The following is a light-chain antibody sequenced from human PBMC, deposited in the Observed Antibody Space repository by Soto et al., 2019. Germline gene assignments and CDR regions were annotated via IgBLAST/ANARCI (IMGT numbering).Light chain of an antibody. CDR2: DVS. V-gene: IGKV3-11*01. CDR3: QQRNNWPLST. CDR1: QSVRGY. J-gene: IGKJ5*01. Sequence: EIVLAQSPAALSLPPGERATLSCRASQSVRGYLAWYQQKPGQAPRLLIYDVSNRATGIPARFSGSGSGTDFTLTISSLEHEDFAVYYCQQRNNWPLSTFGQGTRLEIK.